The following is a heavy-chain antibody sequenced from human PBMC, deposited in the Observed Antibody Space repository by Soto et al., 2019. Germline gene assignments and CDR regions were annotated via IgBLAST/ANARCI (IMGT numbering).Heavy chain of an antibody. CDR1: GFTFSSYA. J-gene: IGHJ3*02. D-gene: IGHD2-15*01. V-gene: IGHV3-23*01. CDR3: AKGYCSGGSCLFDSGDDAFDI. CDR2: ISGSGGST. Sequence: GGSLRLSCAASGFTFSSYAMSWVRQAPGKGLEWVSAISGSGGSTYYADSVKGRFTISRDNSKNTLYLQMNSLRAEDTAVYYCAKGYCSGGSCLFDSGDDAFDIWGQGTMVTVSS.